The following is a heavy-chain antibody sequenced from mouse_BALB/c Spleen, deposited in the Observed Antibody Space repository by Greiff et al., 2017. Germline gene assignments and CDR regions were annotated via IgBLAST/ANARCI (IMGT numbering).Heavy chain of an antibody. J-gene: IGHJ4*01. Sequence: EVKLVESGGGLVKPGGSLKLSCAASGFTFSSYAMSWVRQTPEKRLEWVATISSGGSYTYYPDSVKGRFTISRDNAKNTLYLQMSSLRSEDTAMYYCARHGSEAMDYWGQGTSVTVSS. CDR2: ISSGGSYT. CDR1: GFTFSSYA. CDR3: ARHGSEAMDY. V-gene: IGHV5-9-3*01. D-gene: IGHD2-2*01.